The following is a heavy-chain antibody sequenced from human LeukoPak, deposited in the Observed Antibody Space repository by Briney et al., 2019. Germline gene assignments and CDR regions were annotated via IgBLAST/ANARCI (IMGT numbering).Heavy chain of an antibody. CDR2: ISSSSSYI. D-gene: IGHD3-10*01. J-gene: IGHJ6*03. Sequence: GSLRLSCAASGFTFSSYSMNWVRQAPGKGLEWVSSISSSSSYIYYADSVKGRFTVSGDNAKNSLYLQMNSLRAEDTAVYYCARVWFGEFDYYYYMDVWGKGTTVTVSS. CDR1: GFTFSSYS. V-gene: IGHV3-21*01. CDR3: ARVWFGEFDYYYYMDV.